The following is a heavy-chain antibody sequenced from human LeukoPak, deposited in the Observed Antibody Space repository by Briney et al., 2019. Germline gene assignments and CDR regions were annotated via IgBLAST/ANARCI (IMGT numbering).Heavy chain of an antibody. CDR3: AKDQAIFGVVIRSLGLDY. CDR1: GFTFSSYA. J-gene: IGHJ4*02. V-gene: IGHV3-23*01. D-gene: IGHD3-3*01. Sequence: PGGSLRLSCAASGFTFSSYAMSWVRQAPGKGLEWVSTIGGNGDSTYFADSVKGRFTISRDNSKNTLYLQMNSLRAEDTAVYYCAKDQAIFGVVIRSLGLDYWGQGTLVTVSS. CDR2: IGGNGDST.